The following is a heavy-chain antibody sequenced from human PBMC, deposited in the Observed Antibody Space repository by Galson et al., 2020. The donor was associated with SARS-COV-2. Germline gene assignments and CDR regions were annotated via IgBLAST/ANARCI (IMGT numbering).Heavy chain of an antibody. J-gene: IGHJ4*02. CDR1: GGSISSGNYY. CDR3: ARDDPPLLFDS. V-gene: IGHV4-61*02. Sequence: SETLSLTCSVSGGSISSGNYYWSWIRQPAGKGLEWIGRVYTSGSTDYNPSLKSRVTISVDSSKNQFSLRLNSVTAADTAVYYCARDDPPLLFDSWGQGTLVTVSS. CDR2: VYTSGST.